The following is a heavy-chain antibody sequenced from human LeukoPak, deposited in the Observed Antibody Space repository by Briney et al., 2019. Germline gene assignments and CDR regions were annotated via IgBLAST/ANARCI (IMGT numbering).Heavy chain of an antibody. Sequence: GGSLRLSCAASGFTFSDYYMSWIRQAPGKGLEWVANIKQDGSEKYYVDSVKGRFTISRDNAKNSLYLQMNSLRAEDTAVYYCASGPYSNYDPFDYWGQGTLVTVSS. J-gene: IGHJ4*02. D-gene: IGHD4-11*01. CDR2: IKQDGSEK. V-gene: IGHV3-7*01. CDR3: ASGPYSNYDPFDY. CDR1: GFTFSDYY.